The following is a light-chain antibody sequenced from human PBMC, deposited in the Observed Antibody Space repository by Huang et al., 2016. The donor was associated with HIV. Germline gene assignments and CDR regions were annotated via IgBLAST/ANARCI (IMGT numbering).Light chain of an antibody. J-gene: IGKJ3*01. CDR1: RPIYSD. CDR3: QQYDSLPRT. V-gene: IGKV1-33*01. CDR2: DAA. Sequence: DIQMTQSPSSLSASIGDRVTITCRASRPIYSDLNWYQHRPGKAPKLLIYDAANLEVGVPSRFRGSGSGRNFTLIISSLQPEDFATYYCQQYDSLPRTFGPGTKV.